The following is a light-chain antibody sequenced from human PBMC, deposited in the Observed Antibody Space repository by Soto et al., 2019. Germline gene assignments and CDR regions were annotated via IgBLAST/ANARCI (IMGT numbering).Light chain of an antibody. CDR1: QSVSSY. J-gene: IGKJ5*01. CDR3: QQRSNWPPSIT. Sequence: EVVLTQSPGTLSLSPGERATLSWRASQSVSSYLAWYQQKPGQAPRLLIYDASNRATGIPARFSGSGSGTDFTLTISSLEPEDFAVYYCQQRSNWPPSITFGQGTRLEIK. CDR2: DAS. V-gene: IGKV3-11*01.